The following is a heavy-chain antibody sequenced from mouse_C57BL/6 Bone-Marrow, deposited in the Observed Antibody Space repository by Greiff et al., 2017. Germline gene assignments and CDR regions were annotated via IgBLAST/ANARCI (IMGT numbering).Heavy chain of an antibody. CDR1: GFTFSDYY. D-gene: IGHD2-4*01. Sequence: EVQGVESGGGLVQPGGSLKLSCAASGFTFSDYYMYWVRQTPEKRLEWVAYISNGGGSTYYPDTVKGRFTISRDNAKNTLYLQMSRLKSEDTAMYYCARSPSMITTTGYAMDYWGQGTSVTVSS. CDR2: ISNGGGST. CDR3: ARSPSMITTTGYAMDY. J-gene: IGHJ4*01. V-gene: IGHV5-12*01.